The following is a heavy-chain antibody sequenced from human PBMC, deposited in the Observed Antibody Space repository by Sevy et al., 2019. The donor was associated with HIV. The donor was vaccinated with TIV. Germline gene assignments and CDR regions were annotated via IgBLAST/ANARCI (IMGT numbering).Heavy chain of an antibody. V-gene: IGHV3-7*01. Sequence: GGSLRLSCAASGFTFSDYYMGWVRQAPGKGLEWVVNIKQDGSQKNYLDSVKGRFTISRDNAKYSLYLQMNRLRVDDTAVYYCARELRPVDYWGQGTLVTVSS. CDR2: IKQDGSQK. CDR3: ARELRPVDY. CDR1: GFTFSDYY. D-gene: IGHD6-25*01. J-gene: IGHJ4*02.